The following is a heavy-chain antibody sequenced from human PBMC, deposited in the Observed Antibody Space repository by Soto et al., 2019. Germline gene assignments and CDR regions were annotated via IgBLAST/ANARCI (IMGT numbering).Heavy chain of an antibody. J-gene: IGHJ6*02. V-gene: IGHV1-69*01. CDR3: ARVGHITNYGMAV. CDR2: IIPFFGTS. D-gene: IGHD1-26*01. Sequence: QVQLVQSGAEVKKPGSSVKVSCGASGGTFSSYPINWVRQAPGQGLEWMGGIIPFFGTSNYAQKFQGRVTITADASTSTAYMALRSLRSEDTAVYYCARVGHITNYGMAVWGQGTTVTVSS. CDR1: GGTFSSYP.